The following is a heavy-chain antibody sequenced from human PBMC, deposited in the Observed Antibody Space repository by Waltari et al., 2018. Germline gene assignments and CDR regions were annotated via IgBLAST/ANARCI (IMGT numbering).Heavy chain of an antibody. V-gene: IGHV1-46*04. Sequence: QVQLVQSGAEVKKPGASVKVSCKASGYTFTSYYMHWVGQAPGQGVEWMGKINTSGGSTSYAQKWQGRATMTRKTSTRTGYMELSRPRSENAAGYYCARGIAAPVVDYGGQGTLVTVSS. CDR2: INTSGGST. D-gene: IGHD6-25*01. CDR3: ARGIAAPVVDY. CDR1: GYTFTSYY. J-gene: IGHJ4*02.